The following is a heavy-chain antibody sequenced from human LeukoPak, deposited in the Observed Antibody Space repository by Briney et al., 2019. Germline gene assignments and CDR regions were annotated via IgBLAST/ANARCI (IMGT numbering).Heavy chain of an antibody. Sequence: GGSLRLSCAASGFTVSSNYMSWVRQAPGKGLEWVSVIYSGGSTYYADSVKGRFTISRHNSKNTLYLQMNSLRAEDTAVYYCARGSSGYDYRWFDPWGQGTLVTVSS. V-gene: IGHV3-53*04. D-gene: IGHD5-12*01. CDR2: IYSGGST. CDR1: GFTVSSNY. CDR3: ARGSSGYDYRWFDP. J-gene: IGHJ5*02.